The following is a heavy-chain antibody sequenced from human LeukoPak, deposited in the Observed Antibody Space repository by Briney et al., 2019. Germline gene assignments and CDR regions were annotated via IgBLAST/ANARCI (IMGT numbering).Heavy chain of an antibody. D-gene: IGHD1-26*01. J-gene: IGHJ4*01. CDR1: GYTFTDYY. V-gene: IGHV1-2*02. Sequence: ASVKVSCKASGYTFTDYYIHWVRQAPGQGLEWTGWFNPHTGGTNYAQKFQGRVTVTRDTSISTACMELSRLRSDDTAVYYCARDSRYSGTWYYPDWGHGTPVSVSS. CDR2: FNPHTGGT. CDR3: ARDSRYSGTWYYPD.